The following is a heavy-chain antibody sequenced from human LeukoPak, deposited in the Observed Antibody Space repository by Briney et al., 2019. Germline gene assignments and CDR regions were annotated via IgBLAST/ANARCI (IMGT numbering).Heavy chain of an antibody. CDR3: ASASPATISPFDY. CDR1: GYTFTSYY. Sequence: ASVKVSCKASGYTFTSYYMLWVRQAPGQGLEWMGIINPRGGSTSYAQKFQGRVTMTRDMSTSAVYMELSSLRSEDTAVYYCASASPATISPFDYWGQGTLVTVSS. D-gene: IGHD5-12*01. J-gene: IGHJ4*01. V-gene: IGHV1-46*01. CDR2: INPRGGST.